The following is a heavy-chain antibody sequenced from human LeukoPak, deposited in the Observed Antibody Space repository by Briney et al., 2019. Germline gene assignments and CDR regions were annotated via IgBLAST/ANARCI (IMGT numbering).Heavy chain of an antibody. V-gene: IGHV4-39*01. J-gene: IGHJ4*02. D-gene: IGHD2-15*01. CDR3: ARPDCSGGSCYSQKWGSFDY. Sequence: PSETLSLTCTVSGGSISSSSYYWGWIRQPPGTGLEWIGSIYYSGSTYYNPSLKSRVTISVDTSKNQFSLKLSSVTAADTAVYYCARPDCSGGSCYSQKWGSFDYWGQGTLVTVSS. CDR2: IYYSGST. CDR1: GGSISSSSYY.